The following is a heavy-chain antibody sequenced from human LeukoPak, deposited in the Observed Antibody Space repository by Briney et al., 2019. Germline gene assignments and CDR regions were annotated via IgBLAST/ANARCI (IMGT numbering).Heavy chain of an antibody. D-gene: IGHD6-13*01. Sequence: RGGSLRLSCAASGFTFDDYAMHWVRQAPGKGLEWVSGISWNSGSIGYADSVKGRFTISRDNAKNSLYLQMNSLRAEDTALYYCAKDIAAAGTGSFDYWGQGTLVTVSS. J-gene: IGHJ4*02. CDR2: ISWNSGSI. CDR3: AKDIAAAGTGSFDY. CDR1: GFTFDDYA. V-gene: IGHV3-9*01.